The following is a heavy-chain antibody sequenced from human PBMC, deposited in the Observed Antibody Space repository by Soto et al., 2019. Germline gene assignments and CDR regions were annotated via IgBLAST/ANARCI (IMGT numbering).Heavy chain of an antibody. CDR2: ISIRGGDE. D-gene: IGHD6-6*01. CDR3: ARGTIVARQLLDY. Sequence: QVQLVESGGGVVQPGKSLRLSCAASGFTFSRYAMHWARQAPGKGLEWVTVISIRGGDEYYAESVRGRFTISRDDSKNTLYLQMDSLRVEDTAVYYCARGTIVARQLLDYWGQGTLVTVSS. J-gene: IGHJ4*02. CDR1: GFTFSRYA. V-gene: IGHV3-30*03.